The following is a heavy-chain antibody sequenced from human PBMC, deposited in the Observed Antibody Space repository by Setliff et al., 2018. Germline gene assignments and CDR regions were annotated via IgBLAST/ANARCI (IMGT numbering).Heavy chain of an antibody. V-gene: IGHV4-59*02. CDR1: GGSVNSHY. Sequence: SETLSLTRTVSGGSVNSHYWSWIRQPPGKGLEWIGFIFYSGDTKSNPSLKSRVTMSVDTSKNQFSLRLTSVTAADTAVYYCARDRTFYGSGTYTRWFDYWGQGTLVTVSS. D-gene: IGHD3-10*01. J-gene: IGHJ4*02. CDR2: IFYSGDT. CDR3: ARDRTFYGSGTYTRWFDY.